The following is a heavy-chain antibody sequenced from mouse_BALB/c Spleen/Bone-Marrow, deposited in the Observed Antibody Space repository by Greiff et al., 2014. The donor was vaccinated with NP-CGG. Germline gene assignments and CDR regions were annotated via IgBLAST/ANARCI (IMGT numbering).Heavy chain of an antibody. V-gene: IGHV7-1*02. Sequence: EVMLVESGGGLVQPGDSLRLSCATSGFTFSDFYMEWVRQPPGKRLEWIAASRNKAKYYTTEYSASVKGRFIVSRDTSLSVLYLQMNALRAEDTAIYYCARDVGYGNYFVYWGQGTPVTVSA. CDR1: GFTFSDFY. J-gene: IGHJ3*01. CDR2: SRNKAKYYTT. CDR3: ARDVGYGNYFVY. D-gene: IGHD2-10*02.